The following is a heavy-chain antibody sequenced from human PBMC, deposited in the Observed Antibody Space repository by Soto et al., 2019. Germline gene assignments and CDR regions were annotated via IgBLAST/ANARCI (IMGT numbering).Heavy chain of an antibody. CDR3: AKGGGYSYGYESDYYYGMDV. Sequence: GGSLRLSCAASGFTFSSCAMSWVRQAPGKGLEWVPAISGSGGSTYYADSVKGRFTISRDNSKNTLYLQMNSLRAEDTAVYYCAKGGGYSYGYESDYYYGMDVWGQGTTVTVSS. D-gene: IGHD5-18*01. CDR1: GFTFSSCA. J-gene: IGHJ6*02. CDR2: ISGSGGST. V-gene: IGHV3-23*01.